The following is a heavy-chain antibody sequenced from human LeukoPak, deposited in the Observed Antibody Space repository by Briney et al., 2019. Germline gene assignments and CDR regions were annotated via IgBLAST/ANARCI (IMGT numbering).Heavy chain of an antibody. Sequence: SETLSLTCAVSGGSISSGGYSWSWIRQPPGKGLEWIGYIYHSGSTYYNPSLKSRVTISVDRSKNQFSLKLSSVTAADTAVYYCARGGIAAPYYFDYWGQGTLVTVSS. D-gene: IGHD6-13*01. CDR2: IYHSGST. CDR3: ARGGIAAPYYFDY. V-gene: IGHV4-30-2*01. J-gene: IGHJ4*02. CDR1: GGSISSGGYS.